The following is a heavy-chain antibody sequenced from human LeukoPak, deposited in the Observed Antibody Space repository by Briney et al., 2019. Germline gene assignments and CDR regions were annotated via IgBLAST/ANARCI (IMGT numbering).Heavy chain of an antibody. Sequence: EASVKVSCEVSGYTLTELSMHWVRQAPGKGLEWMGGFDPEDGETIYAQKFQGRVTMTEDTSTDTAYMELSSLRSEDTAVYHCATGPDGYKVKVLDYWGQGTLVTVSS. J-gene: IGHJ4*02. D-gene: IGHD5-24*01. CDR2: FDPEDGET. CDR3: ATGPDGYKVKVLDY. CDR1: GYTLTELS. V-gene: IGHV1-24*01.